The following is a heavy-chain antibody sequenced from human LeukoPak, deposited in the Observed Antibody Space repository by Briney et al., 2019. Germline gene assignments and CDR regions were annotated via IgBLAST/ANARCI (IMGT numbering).Heavy chain of an antibody. V-gene: IGHV1-24*01. D-gene: IGHD2-15*01. CDR1: GYTLTELS. CDR3: ATDRGCSGGSCYPDY. J-gene: IGHJ4*02. Sequence: ASVKVSCKVSGYTLTELSMHWVRQAPGKGLEWMGGFDPEDGETIYAQKFQGRVTMTEDTSTDTAYMELSSLRSEDTAVYYCATDRGCSGGSCYPDYWGQGTLVTVSS. CDR2: FDPEDGET.